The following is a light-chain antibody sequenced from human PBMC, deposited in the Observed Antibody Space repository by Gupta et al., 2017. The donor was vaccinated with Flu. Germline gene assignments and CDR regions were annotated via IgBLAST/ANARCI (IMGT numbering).Light chain of an antibody. CDR3: QQSDSTQWT. CDR2: AAS. V-gene: IGKV1-39*01. J-gene: IGKJ1*01. Sequence: DIQMTQSPSSLSASVGDRVTITCRASQSISSYLNWYQQKPGKAPKLLIYAASSLQSGVPSRFSGSGSGTDFTLTISRRQPEDFATYYCQQSDSTQWTFGQGTXVEIK. CDR1: QSISSY.